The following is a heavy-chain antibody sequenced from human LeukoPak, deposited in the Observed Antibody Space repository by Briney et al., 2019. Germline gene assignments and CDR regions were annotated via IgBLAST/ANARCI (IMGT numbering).Heavy chain of an antibody. CDR3: AREGVYSPFDP. D-gene: IGHD6-13*01. CDR2: INSDGSST. CDR1: GFTFSSYW. J-gene: IGHJ5*02. V-gene: IGHV3-74*01. Sequence: GGSLRLSCAASGFTFSSYWMHWVRQAPGKGLVWVSCINSDGSSTSYAGSVKGRFTISRDNAKNTLYLQMNSLRAEDTAVYYCAREGVYSPFDPWGQGTLVTVSS.